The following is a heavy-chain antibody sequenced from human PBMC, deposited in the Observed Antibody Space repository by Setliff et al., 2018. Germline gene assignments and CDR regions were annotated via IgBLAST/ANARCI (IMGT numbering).Heavy chain of an antibody. CDR1: GDSINSRTNY. Sequence: SETLSLTCTVSGDSINSRTNYWSWIRQPAGKGPEWIGHIYTSWSTNYNPSLKSRVTISVDTSKNQFSLKLSSVTAADTAVYYCAGSGGGKALGRERPYYYYMDVWGKGTTVTVSS. CDR3: AGSGGGKALGRERPYYYYMDV. V-gene: IGHV4-61*09. D-gene: IGHD3-16*01. CDR2: IYTSWST. J-gene: IGHJ6*03.